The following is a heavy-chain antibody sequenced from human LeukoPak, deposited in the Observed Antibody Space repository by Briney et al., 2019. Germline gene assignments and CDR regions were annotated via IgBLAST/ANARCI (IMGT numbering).Heavy chain of an antibody. Sequence: GSLRLSCAASGFTFSSYEMNRVRQPPGQGLEWIGEISLAGRTNYHPSLNDRVTMSLDESSNQVSLNLTSATAADTAIYYCSRESGAFCPFGYWGQGTLVIVPS. D-gene: IGHD1-26*01. CDR1: GFTFSSYEM. J-gene: IGHJ4*02. CDR2: ISLAGRT. CDR3: SRESGAFCPFGY. V-gene: IGHV4-4*02.